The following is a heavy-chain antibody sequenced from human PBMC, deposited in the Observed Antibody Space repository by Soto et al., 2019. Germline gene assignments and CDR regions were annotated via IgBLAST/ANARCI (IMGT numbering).Heavy chain of an antibody. CDR3: TTLAVPNY. Sequence: QVQLVQSGAEVKKPGASVEVSCKASGYTFNNSYMHWVRQAPGQGLEWMGIINRSRGTTTYAQKFQGRITMTRDTSTSTVYMELSSLTSDDTAIYYCTTLAVPNYWGHGTLVTVSS. D-gene: IGHD2-15*01. CDR1: GYTFNNSY. V-gene: IGHV1-46*02. J-gene: IGHJ4*01. CDR2: INRSRGTT.